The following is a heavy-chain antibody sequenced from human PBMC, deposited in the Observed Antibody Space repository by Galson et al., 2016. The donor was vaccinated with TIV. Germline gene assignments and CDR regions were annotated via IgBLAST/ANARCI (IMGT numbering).Heavy chain of an antibody. D-gene: IGHD3-22*01. CDR2: ISGGGGSS. V-gene: IGHV3-23*01. Sequence: SLRLSCAASGFTFSSYALTWVRQAPGKGLEWVSAISGGGGSSYYGDSVKGRFTISRDNSEKMLYLQMNSLRAEDTAVYYCAKVPSSGFSYYYGIDVGGQGTTVTVS. CDR3: AKVPSSGFSYYYGIDV. J-gene: IGHJ6*02. CDR1: GFTFSSYA.